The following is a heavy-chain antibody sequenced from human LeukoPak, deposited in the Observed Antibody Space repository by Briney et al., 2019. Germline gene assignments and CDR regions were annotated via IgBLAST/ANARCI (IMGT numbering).Heavy chain of an antibody. Sequence: ASVKVSCKASGGTFSSYAISWVRQAPGLGLEWMGGIIPIFGTANYAQKFQGRVTITVDEPTGTAYMELSSLRSEDTAVYYCARGGAGLRYFDWLLYYWGQGTLVTVSS. CDR1: GGTFSSYA. CDR2: IIPIFGTA. CDR3: ARGGAGLRYFDWLLYY. V-gene: IGHV1-69*13. J-gene: IGHJ4*02. D-gene: IGHD3-9*01.